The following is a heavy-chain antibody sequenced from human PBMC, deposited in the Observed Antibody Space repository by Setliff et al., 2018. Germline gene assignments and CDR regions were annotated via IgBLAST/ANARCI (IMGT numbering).Heavy chain of an antibody. J-gene: IGHJ4*02. D-gene: IGHD1-1*01. V-gene: IGHV4-39*01. CDR1: GGSISSGVYY. Sequence: SETLSLTCTVSGGSISSGVYYWGWIRQPPGKGLEWIGRIYHGGDTYYNASLKSRLTISVDTSKNQFSLKLRSVTTADTAVYYCARTGTYRYFDYWGQGTVVTVSS. CDR2: IYHGGDT. CDR3: ARTGTYRYFDY.